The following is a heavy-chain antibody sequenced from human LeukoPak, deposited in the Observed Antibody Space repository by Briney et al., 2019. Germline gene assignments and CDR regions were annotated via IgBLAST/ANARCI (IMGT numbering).Heavy chain of an antibody. CDR1: GSTFSSYE. V-gene: IGHV3-48*03. J-gene: IGHJ4*02. CDR2: ISSSGSTI. CDR3: ARYSYGWGSNFDY. Sequence: PGGSPRLSCAASGSTFSSYEMNWVRQAPGKGLEWVSYISSSGSTIYYADSVKGRFTISRDNAKNSLYLQMNSLRAEDTAVYYCARYSYGWGSNFDYWGQGTLVTVSS. D-gene: IGHD5-18*01.